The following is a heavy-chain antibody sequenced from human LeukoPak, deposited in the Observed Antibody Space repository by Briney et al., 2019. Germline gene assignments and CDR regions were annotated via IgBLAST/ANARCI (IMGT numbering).Heavy chain of an antibody. Sequence: SETLFLTCAVSGGSFSSSFWWSWVRQPPGKGLEWIGEIYHSGSTNYNPSLKSRVTISVDKSKNQFSLKLNSVTAADTAVYYCAQARFSGYYFDYWGQGTLVTISS. D-gene: IGHD3-10*01. CDR3: AQARFSGYYFDY. CDR2: IYHSGST. J-gene: IGHJ4*02. CDR1: GGSFSSSFW. V-gene: IGHV4-4*02.